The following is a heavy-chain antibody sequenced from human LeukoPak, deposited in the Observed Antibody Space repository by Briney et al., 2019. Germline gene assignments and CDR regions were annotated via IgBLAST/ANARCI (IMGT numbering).Heavy chain of an antibody. CDR1: GFTFSDYG. J-gene: IGHJ4*02. V-gene: IGHV3-74*01. CDR3: ATWGLANDYDLNY. CDR2: IKSDGSFS. D-gene: IGHD3-22*01. Sequence: GGSLRLSWAAAGFTFSDYGMNWVRQAPGKGLEWVSRIKSDGSFSVFADSVRGRFTISRDNAKNTLYLEMNSLRVEDTAVYYCATWGLANDYDLNYWGQGILVTVSS.